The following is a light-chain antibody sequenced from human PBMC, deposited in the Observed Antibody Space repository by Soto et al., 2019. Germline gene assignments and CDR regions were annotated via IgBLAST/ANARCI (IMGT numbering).Light chain of an antibody. V-gene: IGLV3-21*02. CDR1: NIGSKS. Sequence: SYELTQPPSVSVAPGRTATITCGGNNIGSKSVLWYHQKPGQAPVLVVYDDDDRPSGIPERISGSNSGNTATLTISRVEAGDEADYYCQVWDSSSDHYVFGTGTKVTVL. CDR3: QVWDSSSDHYV. CDR2: DDD. J-gene: IGLJ1*01.